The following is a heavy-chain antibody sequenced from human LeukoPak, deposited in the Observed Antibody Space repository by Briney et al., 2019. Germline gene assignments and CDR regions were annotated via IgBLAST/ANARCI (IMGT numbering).Heavy chain of an antibody. CDR3: ARDNGENYHTAFDY. D-gene: IGHD2-8*01. Sequence: GRSLRLSCAASGFTFSSYWIHWVRQVPGKGLVWVSRIHGDGRTTTYADSVKGRFTISRDNAKNTLYLQMNSLRAEDTAVYYCARDNGENYHTAFDYWGQGTLVTVSS. CDR1: GFTFSSYW. V-gene: IGHV3-74*01. CDR2: IHGDGRTT. J-gene: IGHJ4*02.